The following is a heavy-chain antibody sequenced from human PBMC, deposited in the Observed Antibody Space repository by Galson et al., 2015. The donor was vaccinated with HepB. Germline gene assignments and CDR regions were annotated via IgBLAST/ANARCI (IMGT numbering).Heavy chain of an antibody. J-gene: IGHJ4*02. CDR3: AKDPYLYSALAGTMAGFDY. CDR2: ISYAGSNK. Sequence: SLRLSCAASGFTFSNYGMHWVRQAPGRGLAWVAVISYAGSNKYYEDSVKGRFTISRDNSKNTLYLQMNSLRAEDTALYYCAKDPYLYSALAGTMAGFDYWGQGTLVTVSS. V-gene: IGHV3-30*18. CDR1: GFTFSNYG. D-gene: IGHD6-19*01.